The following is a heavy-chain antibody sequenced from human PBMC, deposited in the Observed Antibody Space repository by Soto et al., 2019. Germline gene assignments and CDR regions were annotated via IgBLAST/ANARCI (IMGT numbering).Heavy chain of an antibody. CDR3: AKDPLPRRGSAYYDY. CDR1: GFTFSSYG. CDR2: ISYDGSNK. J-gene: IGHJ4*02. Sequence: SLRLSCAASGFTFSSYGMHWVRQAPGKGLEWVAVISYDGSNKYYADSVKGRFTISRDNSKNTLYLQMNSLRAEDTAVYYCAKDPLPRRGSAYYDYWGQGTLVTVSS. V-gene: IGHV3-30*18. D-gene: IGHD3-22*01.